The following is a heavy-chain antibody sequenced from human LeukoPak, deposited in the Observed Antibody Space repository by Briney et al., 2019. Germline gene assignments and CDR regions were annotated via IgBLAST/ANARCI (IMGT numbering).Heavy chain of an antibody. CDR1: GGSISSSSYY. CDR2: IYYSGST. D-gene: IGHD3-22*01. J-gene: IGHJ6*02. Sequence: SETLSLTCTVSGGSISSSSYYWGWIRQPPGKGLEWIGSIYYSGSTYYNPSLKSRVTISVDTSKNQFSLKLSSVTAADTAVYYCARLVWHYDSSGYYTLPSWYYGMDVWGQWTTVTVSS. V-gene: IGHV4-39*01. CDR3: ARLVWHYDSSGYYTLPSWYYGMDV.